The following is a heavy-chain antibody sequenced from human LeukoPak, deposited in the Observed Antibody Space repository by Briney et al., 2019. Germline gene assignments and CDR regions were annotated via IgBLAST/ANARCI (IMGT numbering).Heavy chain of an antibody. Sequence: QPGGSLRLSCAASGFIFSPYAMSWVRQAPGKGLEWVAGIAGGDDRFYADSVKGRFSISRDNSKNTVDLQMNSLRVEDTAVYYCAVLRGNNYWGQGTLVTVSS. CDR2: IAGGDDR. CDR3: AVLRGNNY. D-gene: IGHD3-10*01. V-gene: IGHV3-23*01. CDR1: GFIFSPYA. J-gene: IGHJ4*02.